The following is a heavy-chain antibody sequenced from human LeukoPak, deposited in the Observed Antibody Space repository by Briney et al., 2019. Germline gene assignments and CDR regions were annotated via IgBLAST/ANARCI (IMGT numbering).Heavy chain of an antibody. V-gene: IGHV4-59*08. CDR3: ARHVVGATVYYGMDV. J-gene: IGHJ6*02. Sequence: PETLSLTCTVSGGSISSYYWSWIRQPPGKGLEWIGYIYYSGSTNYNPSLKSRVTISVDTSKDQFSLKLSSVTAADTAVYYCARHVVGATVYYGMDVWGQGTTVTVSS. D-gene: IGHD1-26*01. CDR2: IYYSGST. CDR1: GGSISSYY.